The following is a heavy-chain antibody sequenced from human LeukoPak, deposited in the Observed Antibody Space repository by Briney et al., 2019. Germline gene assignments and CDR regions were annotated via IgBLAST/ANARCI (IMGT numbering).Heavy chain of an antibody. Sequence: GASVKVSCKASGYTFTSYGISWVRQAPGQGLEWMGWISAYNGNTNYAQKLQGRGTMTTDTSTSTAYMELRSLRSDDTAVYYCARDASPYCSGGSCYPNWFDPWGQGTLVTVSS. D-gene: IGHD2-15*01. CDR1: GYTFTSYG. CDR2: ISAYNGNT. CDR3: ARDASPYCSGGSCYPNWFDP. V-gene: IGHV1-18*01. J-gene: IGHJ5*02.